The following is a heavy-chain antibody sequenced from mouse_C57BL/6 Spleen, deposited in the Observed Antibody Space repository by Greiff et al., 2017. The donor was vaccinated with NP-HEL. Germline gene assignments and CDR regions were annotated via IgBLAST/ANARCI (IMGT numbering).Heavy chain of an antibody. D-gene: IGHD2-13*01. CDR1: GFTFSSYA. CDR3: ARELDYPFAY. J-gene: IGHJ3*01. CDR2: ISDGGSYT. Sequence: EVQLMESGGGLVKPGGSLKLSCAASGFTFSSYAMSWVRQTPEKRLEWVATISDGGSYTYYPDNVKGRFTISRDNAKNNLYLQMSHLKSEDTAMYYCARELDYPFAYWGQGTLVTVSA. V-gene: IGHV5-4*01.